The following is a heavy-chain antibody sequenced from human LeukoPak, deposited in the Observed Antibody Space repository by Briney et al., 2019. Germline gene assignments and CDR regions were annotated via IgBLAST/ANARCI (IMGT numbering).Heavy chain of an antibody. J-gene: IGHJ4*02. CDR2: INPDSGGT. Sequence: ASVKVSCKASGYTFTGYYMHWVRQAPGQGLEWMGWINPDSGGTNYAQKFQGRVTITADKSTSTAYMELSSLRSEDTAVYYCARLHGTDKYYYDSSGYFGDWGQGTLVTVSS. CDR3: ARLHGTDKYYYDSSGYFGD. D-gene: IGHD3-22*01. V-gene: IGHV1-2*02. CDR1: GYTFTGYY.